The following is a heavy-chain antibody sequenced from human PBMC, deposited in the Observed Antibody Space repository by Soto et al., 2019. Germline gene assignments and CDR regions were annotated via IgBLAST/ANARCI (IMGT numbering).Heavy chain of an antibody. Sequence: SETLSLTCTVSGGSISSYYWSWIRQPPGKGLEWIGYIYYTGTTKYNPSLKSRVTISVDSSKNQFSLKLDSVTASDTAVYYCARLGGYYQAFDNWGQGTLVTVSS. J-gene: IGHJ4*02. V-gene: IGHV4-59*08. CDR1: GGSISSYY. CDR2: IYYTGTT. CDR3: ARLGGYYQAFDN. D-gene: IGHD3-3*01.